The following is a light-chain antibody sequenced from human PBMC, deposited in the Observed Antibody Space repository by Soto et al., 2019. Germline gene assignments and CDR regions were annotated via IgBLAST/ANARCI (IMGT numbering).Light chain of an antibody. CDR1: RSVSSN. CDR2: GAS. Sequence: EVAMTQSPATLSVSPGERATLSCRASRSVSSNLAWYQQKLGQAPRLLIYGASTRAPGIPDRFSAGGSGTEFTLTISSLQSEDFAVYYCQQYYNWPRTFGQGTKVDIK. CDR3: QQYYNWPRT. J-gene: IGKJ1*01. V-gene: IGKV3-15*01.